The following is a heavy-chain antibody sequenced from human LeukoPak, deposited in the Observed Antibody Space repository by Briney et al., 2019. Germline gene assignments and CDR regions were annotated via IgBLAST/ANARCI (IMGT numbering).Heavy chain of an antibody. CDR1: GFTFSSYA. D-gene: IGHD3-9*01. CDR2: ISYDGSNK. CDR3: ARGIDILTRAEYWYFDL. Sequence: GGSLRLSCAASGFTFSSYAMHGVRQAPGKGLEWVAVISYDGSNKYYADSVKGRFTISRDNSKNTLYLQMNSLRAEDTAVYYCARGIDILTRAEYWYFDLWGRGTLVTVS. J-gene: IGHJ2*01. V-gene: IGHV3-30*01.